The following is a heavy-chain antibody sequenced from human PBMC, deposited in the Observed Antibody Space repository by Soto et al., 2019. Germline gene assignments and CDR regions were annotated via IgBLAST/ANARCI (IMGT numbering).Heavy chain of an antibody. J-gene: IGHJ4*02. D-gene: IGHD6-19*01. Sequence: GESVKISCKGCGSSFTNYRIGWVRQMPGKGLEWVGFIYPADSNTRYSPSFEGQVTISVDKSIGTAYLQWSSLKASDTAMYYCAKSQSSGWFYWGQGALVTVSS. CDR1: GSSFTNYR. CDR3: AKSQSSGWFY. CDR2: IYPADSNT. V-gene: IGHV5-51*01.